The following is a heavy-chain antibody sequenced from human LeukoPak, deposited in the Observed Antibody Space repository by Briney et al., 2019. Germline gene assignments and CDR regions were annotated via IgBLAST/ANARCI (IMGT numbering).Heavy chain of an antibody. D-gene: IGHD3-22*01. J-gene: IGHJ4*02. CDR2: IYYTGSN. Sequence: PSETLSLTCSVSGGSISGFYWSWIRQPPGKGLEWIGHIYYTGSNYNRPSLKTRVTMSLDTSKNQLFLNLSSLTAADTAVYYCARSCYDSSGYRYYDYSGQGTLVTVSS. V-gene: IGHV4-59*01. CDR3: ARSCYDSSGYRYYDY. CDR1: GGSISGFY.